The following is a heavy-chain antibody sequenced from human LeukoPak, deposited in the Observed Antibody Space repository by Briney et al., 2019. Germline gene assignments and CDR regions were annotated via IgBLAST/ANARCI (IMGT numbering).Heavy chain of an antibody. CDR3: AKLFGIVVVPAAIDY. V-gene: IGHV3-23*01. CDR2: ISGSGGST. Sequence: PGGSLRLSCAASGFTFSSYAMSWVRQAPGKGLEWVSAISGSGGSTYYADSVKGRFTISRDNSKNTLYLQMNSLRAEDTAVYYCAKLFGIVVVPAAIDYWGQGTLVTVSS. CDR1: GFTFSSYA. J-gene: IGHJ4*02. D-gene: IGHD2-2*01.